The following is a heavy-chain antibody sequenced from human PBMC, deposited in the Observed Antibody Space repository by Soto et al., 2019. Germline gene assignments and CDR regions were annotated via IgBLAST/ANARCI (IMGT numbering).Heavy chain of an antibody. J-gene: IGHJ4*02. CDR3: ARQVWRRYNFDY. CDR2: IYYSGST. D-gene: IGHD3-3*01. Sequence: RSLTCTVSGGSISSSSYYWGWIRQPPGKGLEWIGSIYYSGSTYYNPSLKSRVTISVDTSKNQFSLKLGSVTAADTAVYYCARQVWRRYNFDYWGQGTLVTVSS. V-gene: IGHV4-39*01. CDR1: GGSISSSSYY.